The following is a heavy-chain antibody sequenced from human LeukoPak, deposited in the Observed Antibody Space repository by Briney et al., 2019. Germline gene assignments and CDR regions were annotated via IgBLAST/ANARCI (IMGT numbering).Heavy chain of an antibody. CDR3: AKGGGAYKPFDS. J-gene: IGHJ4*02. CDR2: ISSSSSYI. CDR1: GFTFSSYS. D-gene: IGHD3-16*01. V-gene: IGHV3-21*04. Sequence: PGGSLRLSCAASGFTFSSYSMNWVRQAPGKGLEWVSSISSSSSYIYYADSVKGRFTISRDNAKNSLYLQMNSLRAEDTALYYCAKGGGAYKPFDSWGQGTLVTVSS.